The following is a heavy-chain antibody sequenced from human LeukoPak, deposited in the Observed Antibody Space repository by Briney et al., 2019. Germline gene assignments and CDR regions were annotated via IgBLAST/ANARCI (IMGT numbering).Heavy chain of an antibody. J-gene: IGHJ3*02. CDR3: AKARVYGYYYDSSGLGAFDI. CDR2: ISGSGGST. D-gene: IGHD3-22*01. CDR1: GFTFSSYA. V-gene: IGHV3-23*01. Sequence: GGSLRLSCAASGFTFSSYAMSWVRQAPGKGLEWVSAISGSGGSTYYADSVKGRFTISRYNSKNTLYLQMNSLRAEDTAVYYCAKARVYGYYYDSSGLGAFDIWGQGTMVTVSS.